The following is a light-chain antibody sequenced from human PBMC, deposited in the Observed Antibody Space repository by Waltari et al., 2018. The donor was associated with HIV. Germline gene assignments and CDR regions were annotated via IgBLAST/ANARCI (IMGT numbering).Light chain of an antibody. V-gene: IGLV8-61*01. J-gene: IGLJ2*01. CDR3: VLYMGSGIVV. Sequence: QTVVTQEPSFSVSPGGTVTLTCGLSSGSVSPTYYPSWYQQTPGQAQPPLIYSTNTRSSGVPDRFAGSILGNKAARTITGAQADDESDYYCVLYMGSGIVVFGGGTKLTVL. CDR1: SGSVSPTYY. CDR2: STN.